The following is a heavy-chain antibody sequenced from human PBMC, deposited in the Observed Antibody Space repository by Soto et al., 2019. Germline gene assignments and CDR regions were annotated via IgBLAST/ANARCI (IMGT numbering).Heavy chain of an antibody. V-gene: IGHV3-48*03. J-gene: IGHJ6*02. CDR3: ARDCSGGSCYSTYYYYVDV. CDR1: GFTFSSYE. D-gene: IGHD2-15*01. CDR2: ISSSGSTI. Sequence: GGSLRLSCAASGFTFSSYEMNWVRQAPGKGLEWVSYISSSGSTIYYADSVKGRFTISRDNAKNSLYLQMNSLRAEDTAVYYCARDCSGGSCYSTYYYYVDVWGQGTTVTVSS.